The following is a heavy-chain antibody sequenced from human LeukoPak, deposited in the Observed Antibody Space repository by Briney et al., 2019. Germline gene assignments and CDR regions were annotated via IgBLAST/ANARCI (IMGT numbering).Heavy chain of an antibody. CDR3: ARFTTNSSGYYRQYYFDY. V-gene: IGHV4-59*01. J-gene: IGHJ4*02. D-gene: IGHD3-22*01. CDR2: IYYSGST. Sequence: SETLSLTCTVSGGSISSYYWSWIRQPPGKGLEWIGYIYYSGSTNYNPSLKSRVTISVDTSKNQFSLKLSSVTAADTAVYYCARFTTNSSGYYRQYYFDYWGQGTLVTVSS. CDR1: GGSISSYY.